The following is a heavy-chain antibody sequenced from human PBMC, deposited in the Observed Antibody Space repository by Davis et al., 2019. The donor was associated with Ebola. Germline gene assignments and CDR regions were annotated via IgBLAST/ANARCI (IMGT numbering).Heavy chain of an antibody. CDR1: GASIASDY. V-gene: IGHV4-59*01. D-gene: IGHD3-3*02. CDR3: ARVKISIFGMYSYYHMDV. J-gene: IGHJ6*03. CDR2: ISYPGPP. Sequence: MPSETLSLTCSISGASIASDYWRWIRQPPGKGLDWIGYISYPGPPNYNPSLKSRVSMSVDTSRNQFSLRLNSVSAADTALYYCARVKISIFGMYSYYHMDVWGTGTTVTVSS.